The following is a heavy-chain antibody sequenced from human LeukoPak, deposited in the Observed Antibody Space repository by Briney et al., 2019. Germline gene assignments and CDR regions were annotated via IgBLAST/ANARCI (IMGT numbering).Heavy chain of an antibody. CDR1: GYTFTSYG. D-gene: IGHD3-10*01. CDR3: ARGTKSITMVRGATYNWFDP. V-gene: IGHV1-69*06. Sequence: ASVKVSCKASGYTFTSYGISWVRQAPGQGLEWMGGIIPIFGTANYAQKFQGRVTITADKSTSTAYMELSSLRSEDTAVYYCARGTKSITMVRGATYNWFDPWGQGTLVTVSS. J-gene: IGHJ5*02. CDR2: IIPIFGTA.